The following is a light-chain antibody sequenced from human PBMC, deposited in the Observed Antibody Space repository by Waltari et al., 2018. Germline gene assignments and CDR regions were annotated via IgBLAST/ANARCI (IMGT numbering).Light chain of an antibody. CDR1: TGSIAANY. CDR3: QSYDTTARV. J-gene: IGLJ3*02. V-gene: IGLV6-57*01. CDR2: ENN. Sequence: NFVLTQPHSVSESPEKTVTISCTRSTGSIAANYVHRYQQRPGRSPTIVIYENNQRPSGVPDRFSGSIDGSSNSASLTISGLKTDDEADYFCQSYDTTARVFGGGTKLTVL.